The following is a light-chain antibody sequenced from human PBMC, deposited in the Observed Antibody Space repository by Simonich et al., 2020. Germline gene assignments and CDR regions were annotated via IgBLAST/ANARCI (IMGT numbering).Light chain of an antibody. V-gene: IGKV3-15*01. Sequence: EIVMTQSPATLSVSPGESATLSCRASQSVSSNLAWYQQKPGQAPRLLSYGASTRATGIPARFSGSGSGTEFTLTISSMQSEDFAVYYCQQYNNWPHTFGQGTKLEIK. CDR1: QSVSSN. CDR2: GAS. CDR3: QQYNNWPHT. J-gene: IGKJ2*01.